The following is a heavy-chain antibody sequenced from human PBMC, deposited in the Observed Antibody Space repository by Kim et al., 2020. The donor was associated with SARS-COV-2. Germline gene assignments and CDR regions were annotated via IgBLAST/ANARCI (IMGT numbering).Heavy chain of an antibody. V-gene: IGHV3-11*04. J-gene: IGHJ4*02. D-gene: IGHD6-13*01. Sequence: IYYADSVKGRFTISRDNAKNSLYLQMNSLRAEDTAVYYCAREAAAGIMDYWGQGTLVTVSS. CDR2: I. CDR3: AREAAAGIMDY.